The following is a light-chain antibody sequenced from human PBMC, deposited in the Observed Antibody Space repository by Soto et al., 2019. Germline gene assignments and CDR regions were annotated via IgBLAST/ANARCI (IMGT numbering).Light chain of an antibody. CDR1: QSISNY. J-gene: IGKJ2*03. CDR2: TTS. V-gene: IGKV1-39*01. Sequence: DIQLTQSPSSLSASVGDTVTITCRASQSISNYLNWYQQRPGKAPKLLIYTTSNLQTGVPSRFSGSGSGTHFTLTINSLQPEDFAAYYCQQSSLTPYSFGQGTKVDIK. CDR3: QQSSLTPYS.